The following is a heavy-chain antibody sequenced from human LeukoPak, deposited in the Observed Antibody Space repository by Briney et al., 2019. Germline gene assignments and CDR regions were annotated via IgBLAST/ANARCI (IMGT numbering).Heavy chain of an antibody. CDR1: GGSISSYY. Sequence: PSETLSLTCTVSGGSISSYYWSWIRQPPGKGLEWIGYIYYSGSTNYNPSLKSRVTISVDTSKNQFSLKLSSVTAADTAVYYCARLRGSGSYYIMEAFDPWGQGTLVTVSS. J-gene: IGHJ5*02. V-gene: IGHV4-59*08. CDR3: ARLRGSGSYYIMEAFDP. D-gene: IGHD3-10*01. CDR2: IYYSGST.